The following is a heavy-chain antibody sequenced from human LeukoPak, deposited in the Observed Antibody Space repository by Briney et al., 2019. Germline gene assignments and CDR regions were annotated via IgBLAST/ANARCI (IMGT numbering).Heavy chain of an antibody. J-gene: IGHJ4*02. D-gene: IGHD3-22*01. CDR2: INPSGGST. V-gene: IGHV1-46*01. Sequence: ASVKVSCKASGYSFTSYYMHWVRQAPGQGLEWMGIINPSGGSTSYAQKFQGRVTMTRDTSTSTVYMELSSLRSEDTAVYYCARNYYDSSGYLRPFDYWGQGTLVTVSS. CDR3: ARNYYDSSGYLRPFDY. CDR1: GYSFTSYY.